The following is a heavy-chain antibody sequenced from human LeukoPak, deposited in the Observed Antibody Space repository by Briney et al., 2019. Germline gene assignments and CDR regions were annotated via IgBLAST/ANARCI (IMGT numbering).Heavy chain of an antibody. V-gene: IGHV3-21*01. Sequence: GGSLRLSCAASGFTFSSYSMNWVRQAPGKGLEWVSSISSSSSYIYYADSVKGRFTISRDNAKNSLYLQMNSLRAEDTAVYYCARGGDCYTTCDAFDIWGQGTMVTVSS. D-gene: IGHD2-21*02. CDR2: ISSSSSYI. CDR1: GFTFSSYS. J-gene: IGHJ3*02. CDR3: ARGGDCYTTCDAFDI.